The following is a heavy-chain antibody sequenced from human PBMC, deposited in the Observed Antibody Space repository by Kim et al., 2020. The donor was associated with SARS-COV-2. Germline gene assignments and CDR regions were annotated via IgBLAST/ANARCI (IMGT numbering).Heavy chain of an antibody. J-gene: IGHJ4*02. Sequence: NYHPSLKSRVTISVDTSKNQFSLKLSSVTAADTAVYYCAREYSGYAHFDYWGQGTLVTVSS. D-gene: IGHD5-12*01. CDR3: AREYSGYAHFDY. V-gene: IGHV4-59*01.